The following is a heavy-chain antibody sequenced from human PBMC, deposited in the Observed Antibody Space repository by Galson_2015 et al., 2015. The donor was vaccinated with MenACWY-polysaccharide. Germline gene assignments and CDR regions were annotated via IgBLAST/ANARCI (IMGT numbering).Heavy chain of an antibody. CDR3: ARERPTHQQLREFDY. CDR1: GFTFSGYW. V-gene: IGHV3-7*01. Sequence: SLRLSCAASGFTFSGYWMSWVRQAPGKGLEWVANIKQDGSEKYYVDSVKGRFTISRDNAKNSLYLHLNSLRAEDTAMYYCARERPTHQQLREFDYWGQGTLVTVSS. CDR2: IKQDGSEK. J-gene: IGHJ4*02. D-gene: IGHD6-13*01.